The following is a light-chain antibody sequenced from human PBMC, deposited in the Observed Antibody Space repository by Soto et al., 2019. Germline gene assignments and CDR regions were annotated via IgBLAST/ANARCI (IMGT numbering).Light chain of an antibody. CDR3: QQYGSSLLT. V-gene: IGKV3-20*01. CDR2: VAS. CDR1: QSVSSSF. J-gene: IGKJ4*01. Sequence: EIVLTQSPGTLSLSPGERATLSCRASQSVSSSFLAWYQQKPGQAPRLLIYVASSRASGIPDRFSGSGSGTDFTLTISRLEPEDFAVYYCQQYGSSLLTFGGGTKVDIK.